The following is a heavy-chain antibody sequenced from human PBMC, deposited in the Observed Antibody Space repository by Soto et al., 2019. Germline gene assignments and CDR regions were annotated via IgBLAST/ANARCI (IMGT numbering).Heavy chain of an antibody. D-gene: IGHD3-22*01. V-gene: IGHV3-49*04. Sequence: GGSLRLSCTASGFTFGDYAMSWVRQAPGKGLEWVGFIRSKAYGGTTEYAASVKGRFTISRDDSKSIAYLQMNSLKTEDTAVYYCTRVDSSGYYFHYYYGMDVWGQGTTVTVSS. CDR3: TRVDSSGYYFHYYYGMDV. CDR1: GFTFGDYA. CDR2: IRSKAYGGTT. J-gene: IGHJ6*02.